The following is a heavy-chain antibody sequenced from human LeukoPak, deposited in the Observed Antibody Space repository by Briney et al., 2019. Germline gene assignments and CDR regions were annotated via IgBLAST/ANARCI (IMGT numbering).Heavy chain of an antibody. V-gene: IGHV4-30-2*01. J-gene: IGHJ6*02. CDR3: ARGVTETNYYYYGMDV. CDR1: GGSISSGGYS. D-gene: IGHD4-17*01. CDR2: IYHSGST. Sequence: SETLSLTCAVSGGSISSGGYSWSWIRQPPGKGLEWIGYIYHSGSTYYNPSLKSRVTTSVDRSKNQFSLKLSSVTAADTAVYYCARGVTETNYYYYGMDVWGQGTTVTVS.